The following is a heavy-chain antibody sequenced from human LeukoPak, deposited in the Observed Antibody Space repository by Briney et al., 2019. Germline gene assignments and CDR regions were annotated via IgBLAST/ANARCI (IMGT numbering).Heavy chain of an antibody. CDR2: ISSSSSYI. CDR1: GFTFSSYS. Sequence: GGSLRLSCAASGFTFSSYSMNWVRQAPGKGLEWVSSISSSSSYIYYADSVKGRFTISRDNAKNSLYLQMNSLRAEDTAVYYCARSPNWGWGSFDYWSQGTLVTVSS. CDR3: ARSPNWGWGSFDY. D-gene: IGHD7-27*01. V-gene: IGHV3-21*01. J-gene: IGHJ4*02.